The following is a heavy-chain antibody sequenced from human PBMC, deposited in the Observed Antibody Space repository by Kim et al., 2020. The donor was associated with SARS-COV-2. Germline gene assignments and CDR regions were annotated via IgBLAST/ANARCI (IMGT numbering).Heavy chain of an antibody. Sequence: SETLSLTCAVYGGSFSGYYWSWICQPPGKGLEWIGEINHSGSTNYNPSLKSRVTISVDTSKNQFSLNLSSVTAADTAVYYCARRFGRYFDWLSRAFDYWGQGTLVTVSS. CDR3: ARRFGRYFDWLSRAFDY. V-gene: IGHV4-34*01. CDR2: INHSGST. D-gene: IGHD3-9*01. CDR1: GGSFSGYY. J-gene: IGHJ4*02.